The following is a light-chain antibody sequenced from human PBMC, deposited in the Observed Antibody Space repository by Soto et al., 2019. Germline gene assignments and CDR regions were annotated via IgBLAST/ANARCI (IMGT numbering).Light chain of an antibody. CDR1: QSVTSTH. CDR3: QQYSSSPWT. CDR2: SAS. J-gene: IGKJ1*01. Sequence: EIVLTQSPGTLSLSPGERATLSCRASQSVTSTHLAWYQQKPGQAPRLLIYSASSRATGIPDRFSGSGSGTDFTLTISGLQPEDFAVYYCQQYSSSPWTFGQGTKVDIK. V-gene: IGKV3-20*01.